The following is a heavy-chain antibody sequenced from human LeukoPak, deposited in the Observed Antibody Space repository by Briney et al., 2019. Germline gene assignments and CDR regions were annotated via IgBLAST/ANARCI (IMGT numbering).Heavy chain of an antibody. CDR2: ISGSGGST. CDR3: AKDAPHTYYGPPSFDY. Sequence: HPGGSLRLSCAASGFTFSSYSMSWVRQAPGKGLEWVSAISGSGGSTYYADSVKGRFTISRDNSKNTLYLQMNSLRAEDTAVYYCAKDAPHTYYGPPSFDYWGQGTLVTVSS. V-gene: IGHV3-23*01. J-gene: IGHJ4*02. CDR1: GFTFSSYS. D-gene: IGHD3-10*01.